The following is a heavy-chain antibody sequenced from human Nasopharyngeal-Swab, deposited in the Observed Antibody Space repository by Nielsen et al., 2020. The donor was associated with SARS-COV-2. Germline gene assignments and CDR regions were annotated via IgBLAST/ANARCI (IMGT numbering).Heavy chain of an antibody. CDR2: INPSGGSI. D-gene: IGHD6-13*01. Sequence: WVRQAPGQGLEWMGIINPSGGSISYAQKFQGRVTMTRDTSTSTVYMELSSLRSEDTAVYYCARDRVAAAGTGSDYYYYYYMDVWGKGTTVTVSS. J-gene: IGHJ6*03. CDR3: ARDRVAAAGTGSDYYYYYYMDV. V-gene: IGHV1-46*01.